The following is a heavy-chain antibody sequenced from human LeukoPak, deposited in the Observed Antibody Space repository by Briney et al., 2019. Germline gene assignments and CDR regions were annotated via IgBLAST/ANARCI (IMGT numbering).Heavy chain of an antibody. CDR2: ISSSSSTI. J-gene: IGHJ6*02. Sequence: GGSLRLSCAASGFTVSSNYMSWVRQAPGKGLEWVSYISSSSSTIYYADSVEGRFTISRDNAKNSLYLQMNSLRAEDTAVYYCARDGEYYDSSGYHGMDVWGQGTTVTVSS. D-gene: IGHD3-22*01. CDR3: ARDGEYYDSSGYHGMDV. CDR1: GFTVSSNY. V-gene: IGHV3-48*01.